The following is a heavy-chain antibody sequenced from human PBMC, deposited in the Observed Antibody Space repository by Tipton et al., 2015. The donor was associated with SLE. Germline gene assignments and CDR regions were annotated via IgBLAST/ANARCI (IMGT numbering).Heavy chain of an antibody. CDR3: ARSSSGYYVDY. Sequence: GLVKPSETLSLTCTVSGGSISSYYWSWIRQPPGKGLEWIGYIYYSGSTNYNPSLKSRVTISVDTSKNQFSLRLSSVTAADTAVYYCARSSSGYYVDYWGQGTLVTVFS. D-gene: IGHD3-22*01. CDR2: IYYSGST. J-gene: IGHJ4*02. CDR1: GGSISSYY. V-gene: IGHV4-59*08.